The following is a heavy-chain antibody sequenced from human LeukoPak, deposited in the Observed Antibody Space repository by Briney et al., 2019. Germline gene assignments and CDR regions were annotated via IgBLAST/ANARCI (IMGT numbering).Heavy chain of an antibody. J-gene: IGHJ4*02. D-gene: IGHD2-2*01. V-gene: IGHV1-18*04. Sequence: ASVKVSCKASGYTFTDYYIHWVRQAPGQGLEWMGWISAYNGDTHYAQNFQGRVTMTTDTSTNTAYMELRSLISHDTAVYYCARDGMSSTKPFDYWGQGTLVTVPS. CDR2: ISAYNGDT. CDR1: GYTFTDYY. CDR3: ARDGMSSTKPFDY.